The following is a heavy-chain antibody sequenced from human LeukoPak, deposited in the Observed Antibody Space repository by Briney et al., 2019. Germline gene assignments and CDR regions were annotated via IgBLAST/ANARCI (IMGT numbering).Heavy chain of an antibody. CDR3: VGRRTSAAGNF. CDR2: IRYDGSNK. D-gene: IGHD6-13*01. Sequence: GGSLRLSCAASGFTFSSYGMHWVRQAPGKGLEWVAFIRYDGSNKYYADSVKGRFTISRDNAKNSLSLQMSSLRAEDTAVYYRVGRRTSAAGNFWGQGTLVTVSS. J-gene: IGHJ4*02. V-gene: IGHV3-30*02. CDR1: GFTFSSYG.